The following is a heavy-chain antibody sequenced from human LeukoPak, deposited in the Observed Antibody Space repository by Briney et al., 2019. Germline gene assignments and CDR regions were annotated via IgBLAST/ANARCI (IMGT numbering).Heavy chain of an antibody. D-gene: IGHD6-13*01. CDR2: ISGSGGST. V-gene: IGHV3-23*01. CDR3: AKGVKHQLLYYYYYYGMDV. J-gene: IGHJ6*02. Sequence: PGGSLRLSCAASGFTFSSYAMSWVRQAPGKGLEWVSAISGSGGSTYYADSVKGRFTISRDNSKNMLYLQMNSLRAEDTAVYYCAKGVKHQLLYYYYYYGMDVWGQGTTVTVSS. CDR1: GFTFSSYA.